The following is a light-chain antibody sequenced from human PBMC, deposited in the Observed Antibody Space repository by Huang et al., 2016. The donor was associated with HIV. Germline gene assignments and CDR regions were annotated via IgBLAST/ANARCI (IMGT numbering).Light chain of an antibody. V-gene: IGKV3-15*01. CDR2: GAY. J-gene: IGKJ1*01. Sequence: EIVMTQSPATLSVSPGERATLSCRASQSVVSNLAWYQQKPGQAPRLLIFGAYNRATGIAGRFSGSGSGTEFTLSISSLQSEDSAIYYCQQYNNWPRTFGQGTKVEIK. CDR3: QQYNNWPRT. CDR1: QSVVSN.